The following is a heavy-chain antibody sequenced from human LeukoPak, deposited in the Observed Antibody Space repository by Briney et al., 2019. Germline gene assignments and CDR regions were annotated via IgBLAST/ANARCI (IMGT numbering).Heavy chain of an antibody. J-gene: IGHJ6*04. Sequence: SETLSLTCAVYGGSFSGYYWSWIRQPPGKGLEWIGGINHSGSTNYNPSLKSRVTISVDTSKNQFSLKLSSVTAADTAVYYCARCHGRITIFGVDLGIWGKGTTVTVSS. CDR1: GGSFSGYY. V-gene: IGHV4-34*01. D-gene: IGHD3-3*01. CDR3: ARCHGRITIFGVDLGI. CDR2: INHSGST.